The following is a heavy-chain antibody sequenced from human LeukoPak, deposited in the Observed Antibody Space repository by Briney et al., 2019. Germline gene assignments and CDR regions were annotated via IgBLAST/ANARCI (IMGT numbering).Heavy chain of an antibody. CDR3: AKGSGRYYFDY. CDR1: GFTFSSYG. Sequence: QTGGSLRLSCAASGFTFSSYGMHWVRQAPGRGLEEVAFIRQEGSNKYYADSVKGRFTISRDISKNTLYLQRSSMRAEDTAIYYCAKGSGRYYFDYWGQGTLVTVSS. V-gene: IGHV3-30*02. J-gene: IGHJ4*02. D-gene: IGHD6-19*01. CDR2: IRQEGSNK.